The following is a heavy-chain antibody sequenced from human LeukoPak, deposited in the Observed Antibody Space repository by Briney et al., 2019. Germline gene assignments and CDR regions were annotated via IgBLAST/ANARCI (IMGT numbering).Heavy chain of an antibody. CDR1: GFTVSTYG. D-gene: IGHD3-10*01. J-gene: IGHJ4*02. CDR2: ISGSGGST. CDR3: AKEFGDHRPGY. V-gene: IGHV3-23*01. Sequence: GGSLRLSCAASGFTVSTYGMSWVRQAPGKGLEWVSAISGSGGSTYYTDSVKGRFTISRDNSKNTLYLQMNSLRAEDTAVYYCAKEFGDHRPGYWGQGTLVTVSS.